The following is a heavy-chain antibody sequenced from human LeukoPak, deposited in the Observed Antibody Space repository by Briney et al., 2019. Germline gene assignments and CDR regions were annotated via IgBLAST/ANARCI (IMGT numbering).Heavy chain of an antibody. D-gene: IGHD1-14*01. J-gene: IGHJ3*02. Sequence: SETLSLTCTVSGGSISSYYWSWIRQPPGKGLEWIGYIYYSGSTNYNPSLKSRVTISVDTSKNQFSLKLSSVTAADTAVHYCAVPTNPDAFDIWGQGTMVTVSS. CDR1: GGSISSYY. CDR3: AVPTNPDAFDI. CDR2: IYYSGST. V-gene: IGHV4-59*01.